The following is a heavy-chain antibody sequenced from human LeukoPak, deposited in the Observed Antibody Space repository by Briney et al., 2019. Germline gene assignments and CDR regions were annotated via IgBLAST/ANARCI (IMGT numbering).Heavy chain of an antibody. CDR1: GFSFDDYV. D-gene: IGHD6-19*01. CDR3: AKVAVAGSRDYWYFDL. V-gene: IGHV3-9*01. Sequence: PGGSLRLSCAASGFSFDDYVMHWVRQAPGKGLEWVLSISWNSGDIDYADSVKGRFTISRDNAKSSLYLQMNSLRAEDTALYYCAKVAVAGSRDYWYFDLWGRGTLVTVSS. CDR2: ISWNSGDI. J-gene: IGHJ2*01.